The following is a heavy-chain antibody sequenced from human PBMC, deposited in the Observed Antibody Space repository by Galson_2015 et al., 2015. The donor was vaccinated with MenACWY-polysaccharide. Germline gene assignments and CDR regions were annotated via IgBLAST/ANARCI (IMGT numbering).Heavy chain of an antibody. CDR2: IKKDGSEK. CDR3: ARGHYGMDV. CDR1: GFTFSNYW. V-gene: IGHV3-7*01. Sequence: SLRLSCAASGFTFSNYWMTWVRQAPGKGLEWVANIKKDGSEKYYVDSVKGRFTISRDNALYLQMNSLRAEDTAVYFCARGHYGMDVSGQGTTGTASS. J-gene: IGHJ6*02.